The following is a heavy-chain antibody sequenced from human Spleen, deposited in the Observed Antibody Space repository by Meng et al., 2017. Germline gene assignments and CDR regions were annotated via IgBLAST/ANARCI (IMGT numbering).Heavy chain of an antibody. CDR2: IYQSGST. J-gene: IGHJ4*02. CDR1: GYSITGSYN. V-gene: IGHV4-38-2*01. D-gene: IGHD4-11*01. CDR3: ARGPTTMAHDFDY. Sequence: GSLRLSCAVSGYSITGSYNWGWIRQSPGKGLEWIGSIYQSGSTNYNPSLESRATISVDTSQNNLSLKLSSVTAADSAVYYCARGPTTMAHDFDYWGQGTLVTVSS.